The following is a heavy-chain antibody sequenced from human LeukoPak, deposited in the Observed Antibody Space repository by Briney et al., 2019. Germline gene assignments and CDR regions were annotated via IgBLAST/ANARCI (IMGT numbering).Heavy chain of an antibody. J-gene: IGHJ5*02. Sequence: PGGSLRLSCAASGFTLSSAYMSWVRQAPGKGLEWVGRIKNKTNGGTTDYAAPVKGRFTISRDDSKNTLYLQMNSLKTEDTAVYYCTTTIVGVTTWFDPWGQGTLVTVSS. CDR1: GFTLSSAY. CDR2: IKNKTNGGTT. D-gene: IGHD1-26*01. CDR3: TTTIVGVTTWFDP. V-gene: IGHV3-15*01.